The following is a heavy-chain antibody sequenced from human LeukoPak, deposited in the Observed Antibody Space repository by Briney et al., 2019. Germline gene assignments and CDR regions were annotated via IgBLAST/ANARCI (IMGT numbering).Heavy chain of an antibody. Sequence: SVKVSCKASGGTFSSYAFTWVRQAPGQGLEWMGGTIPIFGTANYAQKFQGRVTITADESTSTAYMELSSLRSEDTAVYYCASQTEPYYYDSSGYYLPLGYWGQGTLVTVSS. V-gene: IGHV1-69*13. J-gene: IGHJ4*02. D-gene: IGHD3-22*01. CDR2: TIPIFGTA. CDR1: GGTFSSYA. CDR3: ASQTEPYYYDSSGYYLPLGY.